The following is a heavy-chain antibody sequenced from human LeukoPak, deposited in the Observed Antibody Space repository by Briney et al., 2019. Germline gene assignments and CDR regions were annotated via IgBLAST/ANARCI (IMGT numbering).Heavy chain of an antibody. CDR3: ARGPSGTMVRGRRRSNWFDP. CDR1: GYTFTSYD. J-gene: IGHJ5*02. CDR2: MNPNSGNT. D-gene: IGHD3-10*01. Sequence: ALVKVSCKASGYTFTSYDINWVRQATGQGLEWMGWMNPNSGNTGYAQKFQGRVTMTRNTSISTAYMELSSLRSEDTAVYYCARGPSGTMVRGRRRSNWFDPWGQGTLVTVSS. V-gene: IGHV1-8*01.